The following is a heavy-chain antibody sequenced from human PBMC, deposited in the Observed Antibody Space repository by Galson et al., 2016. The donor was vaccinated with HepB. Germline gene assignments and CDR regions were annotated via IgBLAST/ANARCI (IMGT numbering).Heavy chain of an antibody. CDR3: AREPRGSGLAPFDY. CDR1: GFSFSGSS. CDR2: ISDSSSHI. J-gene: IGHJ4*02. V-gene: IGHV3-21*01. Sequence: SLRLSCAASGFSFSGSSMNWVRQAPGKGLEWVSSISDSSSHIYYGDSVKGRFTISRDNARNSLFLQMTSLSAEDTAVYYCAREPRGSGLAPFDYWGQGALVTVSS. D-gene: IGHD2-15*01.